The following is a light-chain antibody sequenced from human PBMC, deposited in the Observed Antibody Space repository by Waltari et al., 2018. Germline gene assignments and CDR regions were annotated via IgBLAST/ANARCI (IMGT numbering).Light chain of an antibody. CDR2: QDT. CDR3: QAWDRGTWV. CDR1: ELGDKY. V-gene: IGLV3-1*01. Sequence: SYELTQPPSVSVSPGQTASITCSGDELGDKYACWYQQKPGQSPVLVIYQDTKRPSGIPVRFSGSSSGNTATLTIRGTQAMDEADYYCQAWDRGTWVFGGGTKLTVL. J-gene: IGLJ3*02.